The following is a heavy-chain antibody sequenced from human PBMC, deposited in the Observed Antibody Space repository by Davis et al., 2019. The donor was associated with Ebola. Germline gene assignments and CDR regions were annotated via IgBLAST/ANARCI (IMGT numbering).Heavy chain of an antibody. CDR1: GFTFDDYA. CDR3: AKGLVATFEAYFDS. D-gene: IGHD5-12*01. Sequence: PGGSLRLSCGASGFTFDDYAMYWVRQVPGKGLEWVSSITWNSADIGYAYSVKGRFTVSRDSAKNSLYLQMNSLRAEDTALYYCAKGLVATFEAYFDSWGHGTLVTVSS. V-gene: IGHV3-9*01. CDR2: ITWNSADI. J-gene: IGHJ4*01.